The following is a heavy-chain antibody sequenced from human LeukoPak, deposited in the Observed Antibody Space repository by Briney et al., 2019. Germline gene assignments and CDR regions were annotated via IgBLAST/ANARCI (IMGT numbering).Heavy chain of an antibody. CDR2: IIPIFGTA. CDR1: GGTFSSYA. CDR3: ARVDIVVVPAAMQYYYYGMDV. D-gene: IGHD2-2*03. V-gene: IGHV1-69*13. Sequence: SVKVSCKASGGTFSSYAISWARQAPGQGLEWMGGIIPIFGTANYAQKFQGRVTITADESTSTAYMELSSLRSEDTAVYYCARVDIVVVPAAMQYYYYGMDVWGQGTTVTVSS. J-gene: IGHJ6*02.